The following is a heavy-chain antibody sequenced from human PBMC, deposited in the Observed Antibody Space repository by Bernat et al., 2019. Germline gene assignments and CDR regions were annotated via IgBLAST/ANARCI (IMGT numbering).Heavy chain of an antibody. D-gene: IGHD2-2*02. Sequence: VQLVESGGGVVQPGRSLRLSCAASGFTFSSYGMHWVRQAPGKGLEWVAVIWYDGSNKYYADSVKGRFTISRDNSKNTLYLQMNSLRAEDTAVYYCARDSPTYQLLYNYFDYWGQGTLVTVSS. J-gene: IGHJ4*02. CDR1: GFTFSSYG. V-gene: IGHV3-33*01. CDR2: IWYDGSNK. CDR3: ARDSPTYQLLYNYFDY.